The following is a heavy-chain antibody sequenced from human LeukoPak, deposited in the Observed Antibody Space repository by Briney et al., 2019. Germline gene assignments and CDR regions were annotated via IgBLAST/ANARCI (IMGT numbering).Heavy chain of an antibody. CDR1: GYSFTGYY. Sequence: GASVKVSCKASGYSFTGYYLHWVRQAPGQGLEWMGWINPNGGGTNYAQKFQGRVTMTRDTSISTAYMELSRLRSDDTAVYYCARVGGIAEDAFDIWGQGTMVTVSS. D-gene: IGHD6-13*01. CDR3: ARVGGIAEDAFDI. CDR2: INPNGGGT. V-gene: IGHV1-2*02. J-gene: IGHJ3*02.